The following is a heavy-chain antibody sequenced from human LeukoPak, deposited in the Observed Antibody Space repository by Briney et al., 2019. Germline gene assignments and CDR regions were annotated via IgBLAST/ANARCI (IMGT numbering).Heavy chain of an antibody. J-gene: IGHJ6*02. CDR3: ARRLADLPVGDYYGMDV. CDR2: INPNSGGT. CDR1: GYTFTGYY. V-gene: IGHV1-2*02. D-gene: IGHD6-19*01. Sequence: ASVKVSCKASGYTFTGYYMHWERQAPGQGREWMGWINPNSGGTNYAQKFQGRVTMTRDTSISTAYMELSRLRSDDTAVYYCARRLADLPVGDYYGMDVWGQGTTVTVSS.